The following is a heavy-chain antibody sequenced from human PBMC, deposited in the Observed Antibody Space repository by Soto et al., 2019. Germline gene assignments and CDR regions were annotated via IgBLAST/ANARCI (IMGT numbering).Heavy chain of an antibody. Sequence: GASVKVSCKASGYTFTGYYMHWVRQAPGQGLEWMGWINPNSGGTNYAQKFQGWVTMTRDTSISTAYMELSRLRSDDTAVYYCARAYFESYYDILTGYRAPFDYWGQGTLVTVSS. CDR1: GYTFTGYY. CDR3: ARAYFESYYDILTGYRAPFDY. CDR2: INPNSGGT. V-gene: IGHV1-2*04. J-gene: IGHJ4*02. D-gene: IGHD3-9*01.